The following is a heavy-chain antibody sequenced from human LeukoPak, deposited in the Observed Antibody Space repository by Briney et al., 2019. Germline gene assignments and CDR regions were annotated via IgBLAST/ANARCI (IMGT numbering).Heavy chain of an antibody. CDR1: GFTFSSYG. V-gene: IGHV3-30*18. D-gene: IGHD1-14*01. CDR2: ISYDGSNK. J-gene: IGHJ4*02. Sequence: PGGSLRLSCAASGFTFSSYGMHWVRQAPGKGLEWVAVISYDGSNKYYADSVKGRFTISRDNSKNTLYLQMNSLRAEDTAVYYCAKDRYVGYFDYWGQGTLVTVSS. CDR3: AKDRYVGYFDY.